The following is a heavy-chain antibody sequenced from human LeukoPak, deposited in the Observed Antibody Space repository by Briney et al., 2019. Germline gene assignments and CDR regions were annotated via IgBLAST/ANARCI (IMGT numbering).Heavy chain of an antibody. V-gene: IGHV4-39*01. CDR1: GGSVSSSTYY. CDR2: ISYSGTN. CDR3: ASLGTLRS. Sequence: SETLSLTCTVSGGSVSSSTYYWGWIRQPPGQGLEWIGSISYSGTNYNNPSLKSRVSISIDTPKNQFSVKLTSVSAADTAMYYCASLGTLRSWGQGTLVTVSS. J-gene: IGHJ5*02. D-gene: IGHD7-27*01.